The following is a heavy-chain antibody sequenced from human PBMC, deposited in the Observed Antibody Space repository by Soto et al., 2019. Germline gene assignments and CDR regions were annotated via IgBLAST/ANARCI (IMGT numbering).Heavy chain of an antibody. CDR2: INWNSGSI. V-gene: IGHV3-9*01. CDR3: VKDESINWYSGHFRH. D-gene: IGHD6-13*01. CDR1: GFTFDDYA. Sequence: EVQLVESGGGLVQPGRSLRLSCAASGFTFDDYAMHWVRQVPGKGLEWVSGINWNSGSIGYGDSVKGRFVISRDNAKNSLHLQMNSLSAEDTAFYYCVKDESINWYSGHFRHWGQGPLVTVSS. J-gene: IGHJ1*01.